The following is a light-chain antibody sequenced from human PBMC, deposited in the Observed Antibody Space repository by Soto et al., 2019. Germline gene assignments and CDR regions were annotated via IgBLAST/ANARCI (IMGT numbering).Light chain of an antibody. Sequence: DIPMTQSPSTLSASVGDRVTITCRASQSISSWLAWYQQKPGKAPNLLIYKASSLESGVPSRFSGSGSGTELTLTISSLQPDDFATYYCQQYNSYPLTFGGGTKVEIK. CDR3: QQYNSYPLT. CDR2: KAS. CDR1: QSISSW. V-gene: IGKV1-5*03. J-gene: IGKJ4*01.